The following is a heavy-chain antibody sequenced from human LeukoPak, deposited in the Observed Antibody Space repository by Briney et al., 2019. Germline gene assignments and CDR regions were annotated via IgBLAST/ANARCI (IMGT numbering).Heavy chain of an antibody. CDR2: IYYSGST. CDR3: ARVGGSGSPDYYYGMDV. Sequence: PSETLSLTCTVSGGSISSGGYYWSWIRQHPGKGLEWIGYIYYSGSTYYNPSLKSRVTISVDTSKNQFSLKLSSVTAADTAVYYCARVGGSGSPDYYYGMDVWGQGTTVTVSS. D-gene: IGHD3-10*01. V-gene: IGHV4-31*03. J-gene: IGHJ6*02. CDR1: GGSISSGGYY.